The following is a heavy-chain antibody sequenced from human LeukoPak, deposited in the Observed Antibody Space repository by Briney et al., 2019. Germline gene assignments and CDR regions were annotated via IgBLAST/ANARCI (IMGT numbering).Heavy chain of an antibody. CDR2: INPGGDNT. CDR3: ARIRDGYNDAYDI. J-gene: IGHJ3*02. CDR1: GYTFTNYY. Sequence: ASVKVSCKASGYTFTNYYIHWVRQAPGQGLEWMGLINPGGDNTDYAQNFQGRVTMTRDTSTSTVYMGLSSLRSEDTAVYYCARIRDGYNDAYDIWGQGTMVTASS. D-gene: IGHD5-24*01. V-gene: IGHV1-46*01.